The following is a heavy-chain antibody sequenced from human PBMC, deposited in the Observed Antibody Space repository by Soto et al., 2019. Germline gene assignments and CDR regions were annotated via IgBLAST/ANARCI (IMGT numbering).Heavy chain of an antibody. Sequence: ALVQVSCKASGYTFTSYGISWVRQALGQGLEWMGWIRAYNGNTNYAQKLQGRVTMTTDTSTSTAYMEPRSLRSDDTAVYYCAREYSNSDDAIDIWGQGTMVTVS. CDR3: AREYSNSDDAIDI. CDR2: IRAYNGNT. J-gene: IGHJ3*02. CDR1: GYTFTSYG. D-gene: IGHD4-4*01. V-gene: IGHV1-18*01.